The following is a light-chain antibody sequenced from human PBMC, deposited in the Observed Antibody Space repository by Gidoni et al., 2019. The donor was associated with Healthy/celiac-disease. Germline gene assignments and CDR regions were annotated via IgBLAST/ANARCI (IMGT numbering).Light chain of an antibody. CDR1: QSVSSN. J-gene: IGKJ5*01. Sequence: EIVMTQSPATLSVSPGARATLSCRARQSVSSNLAWYQQKPGQAPRLLIYGASTRATGIPARFSGSGSGTEFTLTISSLQSEDFAVYYCQQYNSWPPITFGQGTRLEIK. V-gene: IGKV3-15*01. CDR3: QQYNSWPPIT. CDR2: GAS.